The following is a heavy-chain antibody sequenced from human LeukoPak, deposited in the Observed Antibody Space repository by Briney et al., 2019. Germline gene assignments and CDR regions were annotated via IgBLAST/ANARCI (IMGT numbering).Heavy chain of an antibody. Sequence: GALRLSCAASGFTFSSYAMSWVRQAPGKGLQWVSSISSSGAKTYYADSVKGRVTISRDNAKNSYYLEMNSLVAEDTAVYYCARDPIAVVGGGSFDYWGQGILVTVSS. D-gene: IGHD6-19*01. CDR2: ISSSGAKT. J-gene: IGHJ4*02. V-gene: IGHV3-21*01. CDR1: GFTFSSYA. CDR3: ARDPIAVVGGGSFDY.